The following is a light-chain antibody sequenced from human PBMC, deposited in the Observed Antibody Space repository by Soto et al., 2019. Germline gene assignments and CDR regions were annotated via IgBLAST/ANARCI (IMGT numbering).Light chain of an antibody. Sequence: EIVLTQSPATLSLSPGERATLSCRVSQSVSSYLAWYQQKPGQAPRLLIYDASNRATDIPARFSGSGSGTDFTLTISSLESEDFGVYYCQQRGKWPRTFGQGTKLEIK. V-gene: IGKV3-11*01. CDR3: QQRGKWPRT. CDR2: DAS. J-gene: IGKJ2*01. CDR1: QSVSSY.